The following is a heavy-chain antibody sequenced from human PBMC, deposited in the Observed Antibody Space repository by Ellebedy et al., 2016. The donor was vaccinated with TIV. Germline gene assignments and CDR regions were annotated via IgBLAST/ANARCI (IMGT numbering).Heavy chain of an antibody. Sequence: GESLKISCAASGFTFSTYAVHWVRQAPDKGLEWVAVISSDGSSKYYADSVKGRFTMSRDNSKNTLYLQMNSLRPEDTAVYYSARGGLYGTSVEGFDYWGQGTLVTVSS. CDR3: ARGGLYGTSVEGFDY. CDR1: GFTFSTYA. CDR2: ISSDGSSK. D-gene: IGHD4-17*01. J-gene: IGHJ4*02. V-gene: IGHV3-30-3*01.